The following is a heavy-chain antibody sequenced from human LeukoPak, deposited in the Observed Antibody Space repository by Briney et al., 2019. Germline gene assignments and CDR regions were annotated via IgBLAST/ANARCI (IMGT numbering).Heavy chain of an antibody. CDR1: VISLSNYA. D-gene: IGHD3-16*01. CDR3: ARAQGSSAYYCDH. Sequence: GGSLRLSCVVSVISLSNYAMSWVRQAPGKGLEWVSVIYSGGYTYYADSVRGRFTISRDNSKNTVYLQMNSLKTEDTAVYYCARAQGSSAYYCDHWGQGALVTASS. J-gene: IGHJ4*02. CDR2: IYSGGYT. V-gene: IGHV3-66*02.